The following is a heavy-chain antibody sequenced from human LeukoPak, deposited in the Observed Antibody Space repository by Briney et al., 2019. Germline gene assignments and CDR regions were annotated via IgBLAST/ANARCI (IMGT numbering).Heavy chain of an antibody. CDR2: IIPILGIA. J-gene: IGHJ5*02. CDR3: ARASGYYDSSGYYYPYWLDP. V-gene: IGHV1-69*04. Sequence: SVKVSCKASGGTFSSYAISWVRQAPGQGLERMGRIIPILGIANYAQTLQGRVTITADKSTSTAYMELSSLRSEDTAVYYCARASGYYDSSGYYYPYWLDPWGQGTLVTVSS. D-gene: IGHD3-22*01. CDR1: GGTFSSYA.